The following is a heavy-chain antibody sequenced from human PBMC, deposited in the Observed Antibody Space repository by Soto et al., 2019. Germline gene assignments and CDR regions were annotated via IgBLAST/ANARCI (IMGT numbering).Heavy chain of an antibody. D-gene: IGHD5-18*01. CDR2: INPSGGST. CDR3: AREREDPDTAMVIGYFDY. CDR1: GYTFTSYY. J-gene: IGHJ4*02. V-gene: IGHV1-46*01. Sequence: QVQLVQSGAEVKKPGASVKVSCKASGYTFTSYYMHWVRQAPGQGLEWMGIINPSGGSTSYAQTFQGRVTMPMDTSTSTVYMELSSLRSEDTAVYYCAREREDPDTAMVIGYFDYWGQGTLVTVSS.